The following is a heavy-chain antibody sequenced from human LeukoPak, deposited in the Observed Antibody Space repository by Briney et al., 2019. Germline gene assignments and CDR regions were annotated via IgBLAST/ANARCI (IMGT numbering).Heavy chain of an antibody. D-gene: IGHD1-26*01. CDR1: GGSFSGYY. CDR2: INHSGST. J-gene: IGHJ4*02. Sequence: SETLSLTCAVYGGSFSGYYWSWIRQPPGKGLEWIGEINHSGSTNYNPSLKSRVTISVDTSKNQFSLKLSSVTAADTAVYYCARGPDYSGSYYLDYWGQGTPVTVSS. V-gene: IGHV4-34*01. CDR3: ARGPDYSGSYYLDY.